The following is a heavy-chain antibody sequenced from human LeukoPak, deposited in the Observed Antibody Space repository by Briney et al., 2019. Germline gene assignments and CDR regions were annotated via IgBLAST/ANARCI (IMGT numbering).Heavy chain of an antibody. CDR1: GFTFSSYW. D-gene: IGHD2-21*01. V-gene: IGHV3-74*01. J-gene: IGHJ4*02. CDR3: AKDRGDAAFDY. Sequence: GGSLRLSCAASGFTFSSYWMHWVRHAPGKGLVWVSRINADGGRTSYADSVKGRFTISRDDAKNTLYLQMNSLRAEDTAMYYCAKDRGDAAFDYWGQGTLVTVSS. CDR2: INADGGRT.